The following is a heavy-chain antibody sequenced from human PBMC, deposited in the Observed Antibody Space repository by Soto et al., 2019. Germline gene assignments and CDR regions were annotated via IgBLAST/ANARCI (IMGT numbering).Heavy chain of an antibody. CDR1: GGSISSGGYY. CDR2: IYYGGST. V-gene: IGHV4-31*03. CDR3: ASVPSPYGDYAYCFDY. Sequence: PSETLSLTCTVSGGSISSGGYYWSWIRQHPGKGLEWIGYIYYGGSTYYNPSLKSRVTISVDTSKNQFSLKLSSVTAADTAVYYCASVPSPYGDYAYCFDYWGQGTLVTVSS. D-gene: IGHD4-17*01. J-gene: IGHJ4*02.